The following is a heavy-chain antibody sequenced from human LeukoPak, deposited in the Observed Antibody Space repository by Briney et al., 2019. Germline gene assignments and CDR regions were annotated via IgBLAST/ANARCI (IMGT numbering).Heavy chain of an antibody. CDR1: GYTFTGYY. Sequence: ASVKVSCKASGYTFTGYYMHWVRQAPGQGLEWMGWINPNSGGTNYAQKFQGRVTMTRDTSISTAYMELSRLRSDDTAVNYCASSGVGASSYFDYWGQGTLVTVSS. J-gene: IGHJ4*02. D-gene: IGHD1-26*01. CDR2: INPNSGGT. CDR3: ASSGVGASSYFDY. V-gene: IGHV1-2*02.